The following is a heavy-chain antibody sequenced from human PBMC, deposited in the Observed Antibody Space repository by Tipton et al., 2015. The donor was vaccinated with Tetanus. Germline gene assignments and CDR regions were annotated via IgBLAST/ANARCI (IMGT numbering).Heavy chain of an antibody. Sequence: TLSLTCTVSGGSISSGGYYWSWIRQHPGKGLEWIGYIYYSGSTYYNPSLKSRVTISVDTSKNQFSLKLSSVTAEDTAVYYCARESPMYFYDSSGYYSNWCLDLWGRGSLVTASS. CDR1: GGSISSGGYY. J-gene: IGHJ2*01. D-gene: IGHD3-22*01. CDR3: ARESPMYFYDSSGYYSNWCLDL. V-gene: IGHV4-31*03. CDR2: IYYSGST.